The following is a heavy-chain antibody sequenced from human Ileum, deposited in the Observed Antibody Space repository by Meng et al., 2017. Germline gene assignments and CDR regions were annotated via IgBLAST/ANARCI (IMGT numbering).Heavy chain of an antibody. CDR1: VFTFTGNW. Sequence: LVGVGGGFVQRRGCRRLSCPVSVFTFTGNWMHWVSQIPGKGPVWVARTNGAGTYTEYADSVRGRFTISRDNAKNTMNLQMNSLRAEDTAVYYCARDWFFDYWGQGTLVTVSS. CDR2: TNGAGTYT. CDR3: ARDWFFDY. V-gene: IGHV3-74*03. J-gene: IGHJ4*02. D-gene: IGHD3-10*01.